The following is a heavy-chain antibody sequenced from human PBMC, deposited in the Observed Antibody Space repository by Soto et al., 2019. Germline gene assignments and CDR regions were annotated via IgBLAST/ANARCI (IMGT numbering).Heavy chain of an antibody. CDR1: GGTFSRYA. CDR3: ARTYYHDSSGYYRDNYYGMDV. J-gene: IGHJ6*02. CDR2: ILPLFGTA. D-gene: IGHD3-22*01. Sequence: ASVKVSCKASGGTFSRYAISWVRQAPGQGLEWMGGILPLFGTANYAQKFQGRVTITADESTGTAYMELSSLRSGDTAVYYCARTYYHDSSGYYRDNYYGMDVWGQGTTVTVSS. V-gene: IGHV1-69*13.